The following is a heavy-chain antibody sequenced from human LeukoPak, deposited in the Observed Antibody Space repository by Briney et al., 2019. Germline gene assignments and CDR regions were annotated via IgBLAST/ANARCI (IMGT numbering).Heavy chain of an antibody. D-gene: IGHD6-25*01. V-gene: IGHV4-59*01. CDR2: IYHSGST. J-gene: IGHJ2*01. CDR1: GASIHSYY. CDR3: ASRSGEVGYFDL. Sequence: SETLSLTCAVSGASIHSYYWSWIRHPPWKELEWIGYIYHSGSTNYNPSVKSRVTISVDTSKNEFSLKLNSVTAADTAVYYCASRSGEVGYFDLWGRGTLVTVSS.